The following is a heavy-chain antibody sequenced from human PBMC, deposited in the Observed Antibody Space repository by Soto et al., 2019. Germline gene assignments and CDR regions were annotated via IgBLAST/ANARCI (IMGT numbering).Heavy chain of an antibody. CDR2: ISYDGSNK. V-gene: IGHV3-30-3*01. CDR3: ARGRPGGYSGYEALGY. Sequence: HPGGSLRLSCAASGFTFSSYAMHWVRQAPGKGLEWVAVISYDGSNKYYADSVKGRFTISRVNSKNTLYLQMNSLRAEDTAVYYCARGRPGGYSGYEALGYWGQGILVTVSS. J-gene: IGHJ4*02. CDR1: GFTFSSYA. D-gene: IGHD5-12*01.